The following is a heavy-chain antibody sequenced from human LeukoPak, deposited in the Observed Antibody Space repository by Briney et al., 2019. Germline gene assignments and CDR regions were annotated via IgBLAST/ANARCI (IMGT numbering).Heavy chain of an antibody. V-gene: IGHV1-69*06. Sequence: SVKVSCKASGGTFSSYAISWVRQAPGQGLEWMGGIIPIFGTANYAQKFQGRVTITADKSTSTAYMELSSLRSEDTAVYYCARESAAAGTYAFDIWGQGTMVTVSS. CDR1: GGTFSSYA. CDR3: ARESAAAGTYAFDI. J-gene: IGHJ3*02. D-gene: IGHD6-13*01. CDR2: IIPIFGTA.